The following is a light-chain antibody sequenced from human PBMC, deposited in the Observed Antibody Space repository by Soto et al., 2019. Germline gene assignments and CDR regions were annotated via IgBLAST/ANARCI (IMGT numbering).Light chain of an antibody. V-gene: IGKV3-15*01. Sequence: EVVMTQSPATVAVSPGDGVTIPCRASQGIGGTLAWYQHKPGQAPRLLIYDTSTLASGVPSRFSGSGSGTEFTLTISSLQSDDFAVYYCQQYNSCPRTFGGGTKVDIK. CDR1: QGIGGT. CDR3: QQYNSCPRT. J-gene: IGKJ4*02. CDR2: DTS.